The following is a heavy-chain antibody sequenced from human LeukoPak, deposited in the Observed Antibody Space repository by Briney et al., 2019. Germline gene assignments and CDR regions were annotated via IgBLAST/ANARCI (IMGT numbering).Heavy chain of an antibody. J-gene: IGHJ4*02. D-gene: IGHD1-14*01. CDR2: IRSSGNTI. CDR3: TTDQPGIPIWY. CDR1: GFTFSDYS. Sequence: GGSLRLSCAASGFTFSDYSMSWIRQAPGKGLEWVSYIRSSGNTIYYADSVKGRFTISRDNAKNSLYLQMNSLRAEDTAVYYCTTDQPGIPIWYWGQGTLVTVSS. V-gene: IGHV3-11*04.